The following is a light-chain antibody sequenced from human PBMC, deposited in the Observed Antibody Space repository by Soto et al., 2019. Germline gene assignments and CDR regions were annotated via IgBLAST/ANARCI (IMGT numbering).Light chain of an antibody. Sequence: QSALTQPASVSGSPGQSIAISCTGTSSDVGGYKYVSWYQQYPGKAPKLMIYDVSNRPSGVPDRFSGSKSGNTASLTISGLQSEDEAHYYCSSYTSYTSYVFGTGTKLTVL. CDR1: SSDVGGYKY. CDR3: SSYTSYTSYV. CDR2: DVS. V-gene: IGLV2-14*01. J-gene: IGLJ1*01.